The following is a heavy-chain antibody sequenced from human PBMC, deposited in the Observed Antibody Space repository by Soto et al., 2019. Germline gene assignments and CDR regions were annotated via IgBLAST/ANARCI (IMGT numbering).Heavy chain of an antibody. V-gene: IGHV6-1*01. J-gene: IGHJ6*03. CDR2: TYYRSKWYN. CDR3: AIHGYSNPRTDYYYYYHMDV. D-gene: IGHD4-4*01. CDR1: GDSVSSNSAA. Sequence: SQTLSLTCAISGDSVSSNSAAWNWIRQSPSRGLEWLGRTYYRSKWYNDYAVSVKSRITINPDTSKNQFSLQLNSVTPEDTAVYYCAIHGYSNPRTDYYYYYHMDVWGKGTTVTVSS.